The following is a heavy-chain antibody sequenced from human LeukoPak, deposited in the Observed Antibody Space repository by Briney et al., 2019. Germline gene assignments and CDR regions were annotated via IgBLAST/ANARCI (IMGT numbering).Heavy chain of an antibody. D-gene: IGHD6-13*01. CDR3: AREVIAAAGTGFNWFDP. CDR1: GFTFSSYA. J-gene: IGHJ5*02. CDR2: ISYDGSNK. V-gene: IGHV3-30*04. Sequence: GGSLRLSCAASGFTFSSYAMHWVRQAPGKGLEWVAVISYDGSNKYYADSVKGRFTISRDNSNNTLYLQMNSLRAEDTAVYYCAREVIAAAGTGFNWFDPWGQGTLVTVSS.